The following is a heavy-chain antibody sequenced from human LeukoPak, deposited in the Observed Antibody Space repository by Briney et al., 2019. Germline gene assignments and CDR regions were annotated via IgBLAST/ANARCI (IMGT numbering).Heavy chain of an antibody. CDR1: GYSISSGYY. CDR2: IYHSGST. V-gene: IGHV4-38-2*02. Sequence: PSETLSLTCTVSGYSISSGYYWGWIRQPPGKGLEWIGSIYHSGSTNYNPSLKSRVTISVDTSKNQFSLKLSSVTAADTAVYYCARSRFYKSILTGYYIFDYWGQGTLVTVSS. CDR3: ARSRFYKSILTGYYIFDY. D-gene: IGHD3-9*01. J-gene: IGHJ4*02.